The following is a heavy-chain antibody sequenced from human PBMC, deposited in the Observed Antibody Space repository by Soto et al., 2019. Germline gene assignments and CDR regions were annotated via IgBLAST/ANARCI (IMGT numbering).Heavy chain of an antibody. CDR3: AKALGELSPESFDY. D-gene: IGHD3-16*02. CDR1: GVTFSSYA. Sequence: PGGSLRLSCAASGVTFSSYAMHWVRQAPGKGLEWVAIMSYDGNNQYYADSVKGRFTISRDNFKNTLHLQMNSLRAEDTAVYYCAKALGELSPESFDYWGQGILVTVSS. V-gene: IGHV3-30*18. J-gene: IGHJ4*02. CDR2: MSYDGNNQ.